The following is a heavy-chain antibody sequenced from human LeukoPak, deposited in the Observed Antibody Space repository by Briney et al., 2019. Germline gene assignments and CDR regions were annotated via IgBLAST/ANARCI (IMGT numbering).Heavy chain of an antibody. CDR3: ARVPMVRGIAIAEADY. CDR2: IYSGGST. J-gene: IGHJ4*02. D-gene: IGHD3-10*01. CDR1: GFTVSSNY. Sequence: GGSLRLSCAASGFTVSSNYMSWVRQAPGKGLEWVSVIYSGGSTYYADSVKGRFTISRDDSKNTLYLQMNSLRAEDTAVYYCARVPMVRGIAIAEADYWGQGTLVTVSS. V-gene: IGHV3-66*01.